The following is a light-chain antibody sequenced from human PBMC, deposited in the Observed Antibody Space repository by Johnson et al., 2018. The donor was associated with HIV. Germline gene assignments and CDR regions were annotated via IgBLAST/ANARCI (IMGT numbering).Light chain of an antibody. CDR3: GIWHSSLGAYV. J-gene: IGLJ1*01. CDR1: SSNIGNNY. Sequence: QSVLTQPPSVSAAPGQKVTISCSGSSSNIGNNYVSWYQQFPGTAPKLLISDNNKRPSGIPDRLSGSKSGTSATLGITGLQTGAEADYYCGIWHSSLGAYVFGTGTKVTVL. CDR2: DNN. V-gene: IGLV1-51*01.